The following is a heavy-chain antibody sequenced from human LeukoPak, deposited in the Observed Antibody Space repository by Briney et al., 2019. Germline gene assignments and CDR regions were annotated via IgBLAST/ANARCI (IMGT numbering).Heavy chain of an antibody. J-gene: IGHJ4*02. V-gene: IGHV4-34*01. Sequence: SETLSLTCAVYGGSFSGYYWSWIRQPPGKGLEWIGEINHSGSTNYNPSLKSRVTISVDTSKNQFSLKLSSVTAADTAVYYCARDTSLELPHLFHFDYWGQGTLVTVSS. D-gene: IGHD1-26*01. CDR3: ARDTSLELPHLFHFDY. CDR1: GGSFSGYY. CDR2: INHSGST.